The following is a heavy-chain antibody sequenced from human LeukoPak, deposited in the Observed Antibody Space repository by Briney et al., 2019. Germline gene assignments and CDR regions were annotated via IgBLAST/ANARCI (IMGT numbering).Heavy chain of an antibody. CDR3: ARLGSRYYYYYYMDV. Sequence: GGSLRLSCAASGFTFSDYYMSWIRQAPGKGLEWVSYISSSGSTIYYADSVKGRFTISRDNAKNSLYLQMNSLRAEDTAVYYCARLGSRYYYYYYMDVWGKGTTVTISS. V-gene: IGHV3-11*01. D-gene: IGHD7-27*01. CDR1: GFTFSDYY. CDR2: ISSSGSTI. J-gene: IGHJ6*03.